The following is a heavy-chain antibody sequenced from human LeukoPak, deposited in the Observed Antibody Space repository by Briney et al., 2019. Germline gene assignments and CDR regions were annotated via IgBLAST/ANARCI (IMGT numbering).Heavy chain of an antibody. D-gene: IGHD2-2*01. CDR3: ARSLGYCSSASCYGGGSDS. Sequence: SETLSLTCTVSGGSISGYYWSWIRQPPGKGLEWIGYIYYSGNTNYNPSLKSRVTISVDTSKNQFSLKLSSVTAADTAVYYCARSLGYCSSASCYGGGSDSWGQGILATVSS. CDR1: GGSISGYY. V-gene: IGHV4-59*08. J-gene: IGHJ4*02. CDR2: IYYSGNT.